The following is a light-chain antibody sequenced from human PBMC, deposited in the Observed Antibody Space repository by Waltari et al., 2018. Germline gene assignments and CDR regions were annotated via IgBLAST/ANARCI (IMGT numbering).Light chain of an antibody. CDR3: CSYAGRITFVV. CDR1: SSDLGGDNF. V-gene: IGLV2-23*01. CDR2: EGT. J-gene: IGLJ2*01. Sequence: QSALTQPASVSGSPGQSITISCTGTSSDLGGDNFVSWYQQHPGKAPKVLIYEGTKRSSGISNRFSGSKSGNTASLTISGLQAEDEADYYCCSYAGRITFVVFGGGTKLTVL.